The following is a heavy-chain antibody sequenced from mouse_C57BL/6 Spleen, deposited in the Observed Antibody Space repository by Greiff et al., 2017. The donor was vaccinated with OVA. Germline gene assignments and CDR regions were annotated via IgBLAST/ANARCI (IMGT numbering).Heavy chain of an antibody. V-gene: IGHV1-59*01. J-gene: IGHJ1*03. Sequence: QVQLQQSGAELVRPGTSVKLSCKASGYTFTSYWMHWVKQRPGQGLEWIGVIDPSDSYTNYNQKFKGKATLTVDTSSSTAYMQLSSLTSEDSAVYYCARGHYGNYEGYFDVWGTGTTVTVSS. CDR1: GYTFTSYW. D-gene: IGHD2-1*01. CDR2: IDPSDSYT. CDR3: ARGHYGNYEGYFDV.